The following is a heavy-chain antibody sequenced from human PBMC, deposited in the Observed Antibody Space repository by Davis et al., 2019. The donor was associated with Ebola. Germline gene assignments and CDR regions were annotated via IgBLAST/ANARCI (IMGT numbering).Heavy chain of an antibody. D-gene: IGHD1-1*01. V-gene: IGHV1-18*04. J-gene: IGHJ4*02. CDR2: ISAYNGNT. CDR1: GYTFTRHG. Sequence: AASVKVSCKASGYTFTRHGISWVRQAPGQGLEWMGWISAYNGNTDYAQKLQGRVTMTTDTSTRIAYMELRSLRSDDTAVYYCARAQFPTTSDHWGQGTLVTVSS. CDR3: ARAQFPTTSDH.